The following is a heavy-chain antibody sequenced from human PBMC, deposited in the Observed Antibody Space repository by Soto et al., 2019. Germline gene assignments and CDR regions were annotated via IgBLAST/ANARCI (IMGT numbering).Heavy chain of an antibody. V-gene: IGHV4-31*11. Sequence: SETLSLTCAVSGGSISSGGYYWSWIRQHPGKGLEWIGYIYYSGSAYYNPSLKSRVSISVDTSESQFSLKLSSVTAADTAVYYCARYLNVGGFDYWGQGVLVTVSS. J-gene: IGHJ4*02. CDR2: IYYSGSA. D-gene: IGHD3-16*01. CDR1: GGSISSGGYY. CDR3: ARYLNVGGFDY.